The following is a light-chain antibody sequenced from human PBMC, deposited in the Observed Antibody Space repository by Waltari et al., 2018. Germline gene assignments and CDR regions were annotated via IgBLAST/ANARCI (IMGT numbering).Light chain of an antibody. V-gene: IGLV2-14*03. CDR1: SSDVGGYNY. CDR2: DVS. Sequence: QSALTQPASVSGSPGQSITISCTGTSSDVGGYNYASWYQQHPGKVPKLMIYDVSNRPSGVPNRFSGSKSGSTASLTISGLQAEDEADYYCSSYTSSSTYVFGTGTKVTVL. J-gene: IGLJ1*01. CDR3: SSYTSSSTYV.